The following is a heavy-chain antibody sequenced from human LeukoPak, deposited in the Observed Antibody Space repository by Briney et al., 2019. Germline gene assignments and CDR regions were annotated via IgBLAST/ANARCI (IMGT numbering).Heavy chain of an antibody. CDR2: ISSSSSYI. D-gene: IGHD1-26*01. J-gene: IGHJ4*02. CDR1: GFTFSSYS. Sequence: PGGSLRLSCAASGFTFSSYSMTWVRQAPGKGLEWVSSISSSSSYIYYADSVKGRFTISRDNAKNSLYLQMNSLRAEDTAVYYCARVREGYFDYWGQGTLVTVSS. V-gene: IGHV3-21*01. CDR3: ARVREGYFDY.